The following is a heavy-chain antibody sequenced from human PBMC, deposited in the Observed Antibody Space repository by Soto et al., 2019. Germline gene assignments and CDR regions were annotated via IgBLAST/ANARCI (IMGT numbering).Heavy chain of an antibody. D-gene: IGHD1-1*01. CDR1: GGTFSSYA. V-gene: IGHV1-69*12. J-gene: IGHJ6*02. CDR3: ARDHYRTNAQSVDYGMDV. CDR2: IIPIFGTA. Sequence: QVQLVQSGAEVKKPGSSVKVSCKASGGTFSSYAISWVRQAPGQGLEWMGGIIPIFGTANYAQKFQGRVTITADESTSTAYRELSSLRSEDTAVYYCARDHYRTNAQSVDYGMDVWGQGTTVTVSS.